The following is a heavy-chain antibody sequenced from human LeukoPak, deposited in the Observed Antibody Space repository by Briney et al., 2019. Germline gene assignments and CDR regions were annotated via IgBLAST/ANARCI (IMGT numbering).Heavy chain of an antibody. CDR1: GFTVSSNS. J-gene: IGHJ4*02. CDR3: ARRAGAYSHPYDY. Sequence: GGSLRLSCAVSGFTVSSNSMSWVRQAPGKGLEWVSFIYSGTIHYSDSVKGRFTISRDNSKNTLYLQMNSLRAEDTAVYYCARRAGAYSHPYDYWGQGTLVTVSS. D-gene: IGHD4/OR15-4a*01. CDR2: IYSGTI. V-gene: IGHV3-53*01.